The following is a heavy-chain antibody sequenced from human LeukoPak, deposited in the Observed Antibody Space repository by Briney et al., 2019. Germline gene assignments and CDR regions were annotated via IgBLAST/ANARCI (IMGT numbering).Heavy chain of an antibody. CDR1: GGTFSSYA. J-gene: IGHJ4*02. CDR2: IIPIFGTA. CDR3: ASRPERYYDSSGYFN. Sequence: SVKVSCRASGGTFSSYAISWVRQAPGQGLEWMGGIIPIFGTANYAQKFQGRVTITADESTSTAYMELSSLRSEDTAVYYCASRPERYYDSSGYFNWGQGTLVTVSS. D-gene: IGHD3-22*01. V-gene: IGHV1-69*13.